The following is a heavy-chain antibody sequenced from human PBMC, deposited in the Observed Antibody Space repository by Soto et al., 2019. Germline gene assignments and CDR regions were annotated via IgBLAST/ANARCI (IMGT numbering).Heavy chain of an antibody. CDR3: ARDNRSFWNGYYRRYDYYGMDV. D-gene: IGHD3-3*01. Sequence: HVQLVESGGGLVEPGGSLRLSCAASGFSFSNYYVNWIRQAPGKGLGWISYTGRSLYPIYYADSVKGRFSISRDSAKNSVFLQMNSLRVEDTAVYYCARDNRSFWNGYYRRYDYYGMDVWGRGTTVIVSS. J-gene: IGHJ6*02. CDR1: GFSFSNYY. V-gene: IGHV3-11*01. CDR2: TGRSLYPI.